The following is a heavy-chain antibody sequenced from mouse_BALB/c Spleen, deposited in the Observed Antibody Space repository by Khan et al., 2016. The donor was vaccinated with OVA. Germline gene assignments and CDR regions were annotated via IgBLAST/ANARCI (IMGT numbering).Heavy chain of an antibody. V-gene: IGHV3-2*02. J-gene: IGHJ2*01. CDR3: ARSVTITTVVATDFDY. D-gene: IGHD1-1*01. Sequence: EVELVESGPGLVKPSQSLSLTCTVTGYSITSDYAWNWIRQFPGNKLEWMGYISYSGRTSYNPSLKSRISITRAQSKNTFFLQLNSVTTEDTATYFCARSVTITTVVATDFDYWGQGTTLTVSS. CDR2: ISYSGRT. CDR1: GYSITSDYA.